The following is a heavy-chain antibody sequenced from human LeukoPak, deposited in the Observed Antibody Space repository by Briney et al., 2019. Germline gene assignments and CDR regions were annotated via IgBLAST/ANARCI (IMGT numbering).Heavy chain of an antibody. CDR3: ARDLNLRGGLLDY. CDR2: ISAYNGNT. D-gene: IGHD5-24*01. CDR1: GYTFTIYG. V-gene: IGHV1-18*01. J-gene: IGHJ4*02. Sequence: ASVKVSSTASGYTFTIYGISWVRQAPGQGLEWIGWISAYNGNTNYAQKLQGRVTMTTDTSTSTAYMELRSLRSDDTAMYYCARDLNLRGGLLDYWGQGTLVTVSS.